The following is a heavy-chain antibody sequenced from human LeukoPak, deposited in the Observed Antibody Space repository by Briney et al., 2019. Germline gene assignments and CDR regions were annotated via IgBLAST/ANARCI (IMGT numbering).Heavy chain of an antibody. CDR3: ARDQSRPPHAFDI. V-gene: IGHV4-39*07. CDR1: GGSISSSSYY. Sequence: SETLSLTCTVSGGSISSSSYYWGWIRQPPGKGLEWIGSIYYSGSTYYNPSLKGRVTISVDTSKNQFSLKLSSVTAADTAVYYCARDQSRPPHAFDIWGQGTMVTVSS. D-gene: IGHD5/OR15-5a*01. J-gene: IGHJ3*02. CDR2: IYYSGST.